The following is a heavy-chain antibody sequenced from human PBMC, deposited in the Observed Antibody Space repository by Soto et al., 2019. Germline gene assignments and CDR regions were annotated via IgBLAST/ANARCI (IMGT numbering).Heavy chain of an antibody. J-gene: IGHJ4*02. CDR1: GLPFSDNW. CDR2: ISSDGSST. D-gene: IGHD6-19*01. V-gene: IGHV3-74*01. Sequence: AASGLPFSDNWMHWVRQAPGKGLVWVSRISSDGSSTTYADSVKGRFTVSRDNAQNTLYLQMSGLRAEDTAMYYCARDSYSSATHWGQGTLVTVSS. CDR3: ARDSYSSATH.